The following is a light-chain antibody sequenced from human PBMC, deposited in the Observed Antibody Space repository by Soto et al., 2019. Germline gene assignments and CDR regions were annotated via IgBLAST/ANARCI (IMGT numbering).Light chain of an antibody. V-gene: IGKV3-15*01. Sequence: IVMTQSPATLSVSPGERVTLSCRASQKMRSDLAWYQQKPGQTPRLLIYGASTRATGIPARFSGSGSGTDFTLTISSLQSEDFALYYCQQFNEWPWTFGQGTKVDIK. CDR1: QKMRSD. J-gene: IGKJ1*01. CDR3: QQFNEWPWT. CDR2: GAS.